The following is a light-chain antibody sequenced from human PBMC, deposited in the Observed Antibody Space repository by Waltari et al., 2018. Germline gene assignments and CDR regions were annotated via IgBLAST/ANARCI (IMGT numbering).Light chain of an antibody. V-gene: IGKV4-1*01. J-gene: IGKJ2*01. CDR1: QSVSYSSDNKNC. CDR3: HQYCSMPYT. CDR2: GAS. Sequence: DIVMTQSPDSLPVSLGERATFNCKSSQSVSYSSDNKNCLAWYQQKPGQPPTLLIYGASTRESGVPDRFSGSGSGTDFSLTISSLQAEDVAVYYCHQYCSMPYTFGQGTKLEIK.